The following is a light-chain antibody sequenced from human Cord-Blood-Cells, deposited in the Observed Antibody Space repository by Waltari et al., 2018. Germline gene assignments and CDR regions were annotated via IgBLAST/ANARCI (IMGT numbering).Light chain of an antibody. Sequence: EIVMTQSPATLSVSPGERATLSCRASQSVRSNLAWYQQKPVQAPRLLIYGASTRATGIPARFSGSGSGTEFTLTISSLQSEDFAVYYCQQYNNWPYTFGQGTKLEIK. J-gene: IGKJ2*01. CDR3: QQYNNWPYT. V-gene: IGKV3-15*01. CDR2: GAS. CDR1: QSVRSN.